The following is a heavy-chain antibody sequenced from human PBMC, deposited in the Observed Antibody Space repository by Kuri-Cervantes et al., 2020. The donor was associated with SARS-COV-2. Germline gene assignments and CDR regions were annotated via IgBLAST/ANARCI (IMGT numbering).Heavy chain of an antibody. J-gene: IGHJ3*02. CDR2: ISWNSGSI. Sequence: LSLTCAASGFTFDDYAMRWVRQAPGKGLEWVSGISWNSGSIGYADSVKGRFTISRDNSKNTLYLQMDSLRAEDTAVYYCAKLSNWDDAFDIWGQGTMVTVSS. CDR1: GFTFDDYA. V-gene: IGHV3-9*01. CDR3: AKLSNWDDAFDI. D-gene: IGHD1-1*01.